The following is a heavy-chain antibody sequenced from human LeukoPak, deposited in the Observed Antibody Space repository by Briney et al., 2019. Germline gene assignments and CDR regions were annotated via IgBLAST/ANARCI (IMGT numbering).Heavy chain of an antibody. V-gene: IGHV4-59*12. J-gene: IGHJ4*02. CDR3: ARGGNCSGGSCYMTALVDY. CDR1: GGSISSYY. Sequence: PSETLSLTCTVSGGSISSYYWSWIRQPPGKGLEWIGYIYYSGSTNYNPSLKSRVSISVDTSKNQFSLKLTSVTAADTAVYYCARGGNCSGGSCYMTALVDYWGQGTLVTVSS. CDR2: IYYSGST. D-gene: IGHD2-15*01.